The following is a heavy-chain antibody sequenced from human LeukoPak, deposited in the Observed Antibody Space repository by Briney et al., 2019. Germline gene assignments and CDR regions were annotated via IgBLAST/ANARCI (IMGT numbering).Heavy chain of an antibody. J-gene: IGHJ6*03. CDR1: GFTFDDYG. CDR3: ARAGSVPYYYDSSGVYYMDV. D-gene: IGHD3-22*01. V-gene: IGHV3-20*04. CDR2: INWNGGST. Sequence: RPGGSLRLSCAASGFTFDDYGMSWVRQAPGKGLEWVSGINWNGGSTGYADSVKGRFTISRDNAKNSLYLQMNSLRAEDTALYYCARAGSVPYYYDSSGVYYMDVWGKGTTVTVSS.